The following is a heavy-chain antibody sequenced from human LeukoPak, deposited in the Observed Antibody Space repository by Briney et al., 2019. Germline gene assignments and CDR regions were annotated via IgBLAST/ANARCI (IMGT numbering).Heavy chain of an antibody. CDR2: INPDGSIT. V-gene: IGHV3-74*01. CDR1: GFTFSTYW. Sequence: GGSLRLSCAASGFTFSTYWMYWVRQAPGKGLVWVSRINPDGSITNYADSVKGRFTLSRDNAKNTLYLQMNSLRVEDTAVYYCARDRSTEFDYWGQGTLVTVSS. D-gene: IGHD2-2*01. CDR3: ARDRSTEFDY. J-gene: IGHJ4*02.